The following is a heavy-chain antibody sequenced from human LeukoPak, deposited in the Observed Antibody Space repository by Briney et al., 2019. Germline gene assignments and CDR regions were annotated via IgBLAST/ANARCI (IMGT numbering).Heavy chain of an antibody. CDR1: GFTFSSYW. Sequence: GGSLRLSCAASGFTFSSYWMNWARQAPGKGLEWVASINHNGNVNYYVDSVKGRFTISRDNAKNSLYLQMSNLRAEDTAVYFCARGGGLVVWGQGATVTVSS. CDR3: ARGGGLVV. J-gene: IGHJ6*02. V-gene: IGHV3-7*03. CDR2: INHNGNVN. D-gene: IGHD3-16*01.